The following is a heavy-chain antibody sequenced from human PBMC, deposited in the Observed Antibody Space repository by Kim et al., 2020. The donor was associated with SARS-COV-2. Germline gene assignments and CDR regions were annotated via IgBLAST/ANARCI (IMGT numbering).Heavy chain of an antibody. CDR2: IDPSDSYT. V-gene: IGHV5-10-1*01. CDR3: ARQDPYCGGDCRGFDY. CDR1: GYSFTSYW. Sequence: GESLKISCKGSGYSFTSYWISWVRQMPGKGLEWMGRIDPSDSYTNYSPSFQGHVTISADKSISTAYLQWSSLKASDTAMYYCARQDPYCGGDCRGFDYWGQGTLVTVSS. J-gene: IGHJ4*02. D-gene: IGHD2-21*02.